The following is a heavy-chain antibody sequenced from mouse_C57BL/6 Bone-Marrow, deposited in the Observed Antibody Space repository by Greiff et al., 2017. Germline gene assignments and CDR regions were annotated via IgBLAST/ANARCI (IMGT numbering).Heavy chain of an antibody. D-gene: IGHD1-1*01. V-gene: IGHV1-82*01. CDR3: AREEVYYGSSYDWYFDV. Sequence: QVQLQQSGPELVKPGASVKISCKASGYAFSSSCLNWVKQRPGRGLEWIGRMYPGDGDTNYNGKFKGKATLTADKSSSTVYMQRSSLTSEDSAVYYCAREEVYYGSSYDWYFDVWGTGTTVTVSS. CDR2: MYPGDGDT. CDR1: GYAFSSSC. J-gene: IGHJ1*03.